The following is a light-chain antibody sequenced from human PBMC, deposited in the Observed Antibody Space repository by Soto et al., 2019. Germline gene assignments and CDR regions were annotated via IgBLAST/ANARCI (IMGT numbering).Light chain of an antibody. CDR2: GAS. V-gene: IGKV3-20*01. CDR1: QSVTSDY. J-gene: IGKJ4*01. CDR3: QQYGSSAT. Sequence: ETVLTQSPDTLSLSPGERATLSCRARQSVTSDYLAWYQQKAGQAPRLLIYGASSRATGIPDRFCGSGSGTDFSLTISRLEPEDSAFYYCQQYGSSATFGGGTKVE.